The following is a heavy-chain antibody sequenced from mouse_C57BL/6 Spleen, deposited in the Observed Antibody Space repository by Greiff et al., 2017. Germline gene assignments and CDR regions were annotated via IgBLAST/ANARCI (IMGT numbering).Heavy chain of an antibody. Sequence: VQLKQSGAELVKPGASVRLSCKASGSTFPRSGMHWVKRGPGKGLEWIGMIHPNSGSTNYNEKFKSKATLTVDKSSSTAYMQLSSLTSEDSAVYYYAPLWYYAMDYWGQGTSVTVSS. V-gene: IGHV1-64*01. D-gene: IGHD1-1*02. CDR1: GSTFPRSG. CDR2: IHPNSGST. CDR3: APLWYYAMDY. J-gene: IGHJ4*01.